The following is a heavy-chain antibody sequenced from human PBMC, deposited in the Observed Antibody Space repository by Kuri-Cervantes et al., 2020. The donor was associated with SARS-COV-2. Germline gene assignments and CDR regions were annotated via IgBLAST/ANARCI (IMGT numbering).Heavy chain of an antibody. CDR3: ARDLPGYCSGGSCGGQFGY. D-gene: IGHD2-15*01. CDR2: VYQAGST. CDR1: GYSISSGGYS. Sequence: LRLSCAVSGYSISSGGYSWSWIRQPPGKGLEWIGSVYQAGSTFYNPSLKSRVSISLDRSKNQYSLNLSSVTAADTAVYYCARDLPGYCSGGSCGGQFGYWGQGTLVTVSS. J-gene: IGHJ4*02. V-gene: IGHV4-30-2*01.